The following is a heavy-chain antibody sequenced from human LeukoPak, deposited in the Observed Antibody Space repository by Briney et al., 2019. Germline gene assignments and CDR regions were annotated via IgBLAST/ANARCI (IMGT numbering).Heavy chain of an antibody. V-gene: IGHV3-23*01. CDR3: AKVGVGATISYYFDY. J-gene: IGHJ4*02. Sequence: GGSLRLSCAASGFTFSSYAMSWVRQAPGKGLEWVSAISGSGGSAYYADSVKGRFTISRDNSKNTPYLQMNSLRAEDTAVYYCAKVGVGATISYYFDYWGQGTLVTVSS. CDR1: GFTFSSYA. CDR2: ISGSGGSA. D-gene: IGHD1-26*01.